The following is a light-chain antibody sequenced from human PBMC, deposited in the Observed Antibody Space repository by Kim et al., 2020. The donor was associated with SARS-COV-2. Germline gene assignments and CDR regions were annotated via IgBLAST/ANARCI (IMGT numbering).Light chain of an antibody. Sequence: QLVLTQPPSASGTPGQRVTISCSGSSSNIGSNTVNWYQQLPGTAPKLLIYSNNQRPSGVPDRFSGSKSGTSASLAISGLQSEDEADYYCAAWDDSLIVFGTGTKVTVL. CDR2: SNN. CDR3: AAWDDSLIV. V-gene: IGLV1-44*01. CDR1: SSNIGSNT. J-gene: IGLJ1*01.